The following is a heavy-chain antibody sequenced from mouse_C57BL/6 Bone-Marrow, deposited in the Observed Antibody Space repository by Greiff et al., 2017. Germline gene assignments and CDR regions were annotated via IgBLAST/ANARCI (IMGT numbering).Heavy chain of an antibody. Sequence: VQLQQSGPELVKPGASVKMSCKASGYTFTDYNMHWVKQSHGKSLEWIGYINPNNGGTSYNQKFKGKATLTVNKSSSTAYMELRSLTSEDSAVYYCARKTTVVARDAMDYWGQGTSVTGSS. CDR2: INPNNGGT. CDR3: ARKTTVVARDAMDY. CDR1: GYTFTDYN. V-gene: IGHV1-22*01. D-gene: IGHD1-1*01. J-gene: IGHJ4*01.